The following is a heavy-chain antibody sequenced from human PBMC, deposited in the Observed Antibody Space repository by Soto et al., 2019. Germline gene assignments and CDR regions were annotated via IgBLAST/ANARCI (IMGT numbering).Heavy chain of an antibody. CDR1: GYSFTSYW. V-gene: IGHV5-51*01. J-gene: IGHJ6*02. Sequence: GESLKISCKGSGYSFTSYWIGWVRQMPGKGLEWMGIIYPGDSDTRYSPSFQGQVTISADKSISTAYLQWSSLKASDTAMYYCARQGNVMYYDTLGGMAVWGQGTTVTVSS. CDR2: IYPGDSDT. CDR3: ARQGNVMYYDTLGGMAV. D-gene: IGHD3-9*01.